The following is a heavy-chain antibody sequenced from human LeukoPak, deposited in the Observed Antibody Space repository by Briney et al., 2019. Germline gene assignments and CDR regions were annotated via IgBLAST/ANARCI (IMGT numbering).Heavy chain of an antibody. CDR3: ARGGTNYYYMDV. J-gene: IGHJ6*03. D-gene: IGHD3-10*01. CDR2: ISGSGDRT. Sequence: GGSLGLSCAASGFTFSSYAMSWVRQAPGKGLEWVSAISGSGDRTFYADSVKGRLTISRDNSKNTLYLQLNTVRAEDTALYYCARGGTNYYYMDVWGNGTTVTVSS. CDR1: GFTFSSYA. V-gene: IGHV3-23*01.